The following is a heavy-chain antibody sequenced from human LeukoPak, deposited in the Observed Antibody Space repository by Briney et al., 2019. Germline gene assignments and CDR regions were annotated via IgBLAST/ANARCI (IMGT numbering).Heavy chain of an antibody. V-gene: IGHV3-23*01. CDR1: GFTFSSYW. Sequence: GGSLRLSCAASGFTFSSYWMSWVRQAPGKGLEWVSAISGGGGSTYYADSVKGRFTISRDNSKNTLYLQLSSLRAEDTALYYCIRFDYSSGWYRGAFDIWGQGTMVTVSS. J-gene: IGHJ3*02. D-gene: IGHD6-19*01. CDR2: ISGGGGST. CDR3: IRFDYSSGWYRGAFDI.